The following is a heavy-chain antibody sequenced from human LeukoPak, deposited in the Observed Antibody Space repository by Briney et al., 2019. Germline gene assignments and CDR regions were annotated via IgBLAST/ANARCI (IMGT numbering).Heavy chain of an antibody. D-gene: IGHD3-3*01. V-gene: IGHV3-11*01. CDR3: ARGKSEFDY. CDR2: ISTGGGTI. J-gene: IGHJ4*02. CDR1: GFRFSDYY. Sequence: GGSLRLSCAASGFRFSDYYMTWIRQAPGKGLEWASYISTGGGTIYYADSVKGRFTMSRDNAKNSLYLEMNSLRAEDTAVYYCARGKSEFDYWGQGTLVTVSS.